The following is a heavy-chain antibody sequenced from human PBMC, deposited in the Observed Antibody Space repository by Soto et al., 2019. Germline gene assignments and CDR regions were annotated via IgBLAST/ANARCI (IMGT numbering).Heavy chain of an antibody. V-gene: IGHV3-23*01. CDR2: ISGSGDST. CDR3: ARRGPGTYFDY. CDR1: GFTFSSYA. Sequence: EVQLLESGGGLVQPGGSLRLSCAASGFTFSSYAMSWVRQAPGKGLEWVSVISGSGDSTYYADSVKGRFTISRDNSKNTLYLHMNSLRAEDTAVYYCARRGPGTYFDYWGQGTLVTVSS. D-gene: IGHD6-13*01. J-gene: IGHJ4*02.